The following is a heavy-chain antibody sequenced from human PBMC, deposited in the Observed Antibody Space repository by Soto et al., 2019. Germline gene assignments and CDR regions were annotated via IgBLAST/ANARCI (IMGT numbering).Heavy chain of an antibody. CDR1: GGSISSGGYY. J-gene: IGHJ3*02. Sequence: SETLSLTCTVSGGSISSGGYYWSWIRQHPGKGLEWIGYIYYSGSTYYNPSLKSRVTISVDTSKNQFSLKLSSVTAADTAVYYCARDRRRLSGGGRAFDIWGQGTMVTVSS. D-gene: IGHD3-16*01. CDR3: ARDRRRLSGGGRAFDI. CDR2: IYYSGST. V-gene: IGHV4-31*03.